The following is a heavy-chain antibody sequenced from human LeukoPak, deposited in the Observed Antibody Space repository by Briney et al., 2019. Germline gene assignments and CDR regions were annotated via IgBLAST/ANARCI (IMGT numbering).Heavy chain of an antibody. V-gene: IGHV4-34*01. J-gene: IGHJ2*01. D-gene: IGHD2-2*01. CDR1: GGSFSGYY. CDR2: TNHSGST. CDR3: ARARYCSSTSCRAQGYFDL. Sequence: SETLSLTCAVYGGSFSGYYWSWIRQPPGKGLEWIGETNHSGSTNYNPSLKSRVTISVDTSKNQFSLKLSSVTAADTAVYYCARARYCSSTSCRAQGYFDLWGRGTLVTVSS.